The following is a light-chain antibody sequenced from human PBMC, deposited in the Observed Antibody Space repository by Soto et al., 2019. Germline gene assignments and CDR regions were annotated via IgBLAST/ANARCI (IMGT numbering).Light chain of an antibody. CDR2: GAS. CDR1: QSIRHY. Sequence: DIQMTQSPPTLSASVGDRVTITCRASQSIRHYLDWYQQMPGKAPKLLIYGASTLQSGVPSRFSGSGSGTEFTLTISSLQPDDFGTYFCQPHNSYSQTFGQGTKVEIK. J-gene: IGKJ1*01. V-gene: IGKV1-5*01. CDR3: QPHNSYSQT.